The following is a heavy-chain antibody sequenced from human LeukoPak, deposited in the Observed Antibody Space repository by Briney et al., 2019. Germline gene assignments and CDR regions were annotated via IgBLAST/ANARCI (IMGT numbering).Heavy chain of an antibody. J-gene: IGHJ3*02. V-gene: IGHV3-74*01. CDR1: GFTFSSYW. CDR3: ARDKVGVTTRAFDI. D-gene: IGHD1-26*01. CDR2: INTDGSST. Sequence: PGGSLRLSCAASGFTFSSYWMHWVRQVPGKGLVWVSRINTDGSSTSYAASVKGRFTISRDNAKNTLYLQMNSLRAEDTAVYYCARDKVGVTTRAFDIWGQGTMVTVSS.